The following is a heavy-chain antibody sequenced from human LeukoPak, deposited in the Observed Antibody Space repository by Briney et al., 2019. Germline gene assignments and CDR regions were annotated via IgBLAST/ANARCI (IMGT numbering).Heavy chain of an antibody. CDR2: ISGSGANR. CDR3: AKYWVGLRPRGPFDY. CDR1: GFTFSGYG. V-gene: IGHV3-23*01. J-gene: IGHJ4*02. Sequence: PGGSLRLSCAASGFTFSGYGMNWLRQAPGKRLEYVSAISGSGANRYYADSVKGRFTISRDNSKNTLYLQMNSLRAEDTAVYYCAKYWVGLRPRGPFDYWGQGTLVTVSS. D-gene: IGHD3/OR15-3a*01.